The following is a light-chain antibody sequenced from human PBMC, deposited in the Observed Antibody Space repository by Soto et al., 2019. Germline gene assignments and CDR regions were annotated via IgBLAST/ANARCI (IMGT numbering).Light chain of an antibody. V-gene: IGLV2-14*01. CDR2: DIN. Sequence: QSALTQPASVSGSPGQSITISCTGTSSDVGNYIFVSWYRQHPGKAPKLMIYDINNRPSGVSNRFSGYKSGNTASLTISGLQAEDEADSYGVSYPTRGDYVFGTGNKLTVL. J-gene: IGLJ1*01. CDR1: SSDVGNYIF. CDR3: VSYPTRGDYV.